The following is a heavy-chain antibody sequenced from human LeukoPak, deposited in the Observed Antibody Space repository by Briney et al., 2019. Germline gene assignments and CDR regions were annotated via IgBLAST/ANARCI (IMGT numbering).Heavy chain of an antibody. Sequence: GGSLRLSCAASGFTVSSNYMSWVRQAPGKGLEWVAVIWYGGSNKYYADSVKGRFTISRDNSKNTLYLQMNSLRAEDTAVYYCAKDRYGDYYFDYWGQGTLVTVSS. CDR2: IWYGGSNK. J-gene: IGHJ4*02. V-gene: IGHV3-30*02. D-gene: IGHD4-17*01. CDR1: GFTVSSNY. CDR3: AKDRYGDYYFDY.